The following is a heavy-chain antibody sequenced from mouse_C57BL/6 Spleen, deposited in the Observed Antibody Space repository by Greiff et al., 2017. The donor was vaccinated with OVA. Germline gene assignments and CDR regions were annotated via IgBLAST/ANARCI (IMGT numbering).Heavy chain of an antibody. J-gene: IGHJ3*01. V-gene: IGHV1-62-2*01. CDR3: ARHAKKGDWFAY. CDR2: FYPGSGSI. CDR1: GYTFTEYT. Sequence: QVHVKQSGAELVKPGASVKLSCKASGYTFTEYTIHWVKQRSGQGLEWIGWFYPGSGSIKYNEKFKDKATLTADKSSSTVYMELSRLTSEDSAVYFCARHAKKGDWFAYWGQGTLVTVSA.